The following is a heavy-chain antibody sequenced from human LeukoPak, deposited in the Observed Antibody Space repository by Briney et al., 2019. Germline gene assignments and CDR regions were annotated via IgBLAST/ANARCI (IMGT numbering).Heavy chain of an antibody. D-gene: IGHD2-8*01. V-gene: IGHV3-9*01. CDR3: AKEGSVCTNGICRYFDS. CDR1: GFTFDGCA. CDR2: ISWNSGNI. J-gene: IGHJ4*02. Sequence: GGSLRLSCAASGFTFDGCAMHWVRQAPGKGLEWVSSISWNSGNIDYADSVRGRFTISRDNAKNSLYLQMNSLEAGDTALYYCAKEGSVCTNGICRYFDSWGQGTLVTVSS.